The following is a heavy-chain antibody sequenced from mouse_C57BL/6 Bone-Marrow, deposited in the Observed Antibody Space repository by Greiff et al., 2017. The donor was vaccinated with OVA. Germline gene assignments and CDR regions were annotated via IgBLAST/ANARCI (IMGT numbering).Heavy chain of an antibody. CDR2: INPNNGGT. CDR3: AREGNYAMDY. CDR1: GYTFTDYY. Sequence: EVQLQQSGPELVKPGASVKISCKASGYTFTDYYMNWVKQSHGKSLEWIGDINPNNGGTSYNQKFKGKATLTVDKSSSTAYMELRSLTSEDSAVYYCAREGNYAMDYWGQGTSVTVSS. J-gene: IGHJ4*01. V-gene: IGHV1-26*01.